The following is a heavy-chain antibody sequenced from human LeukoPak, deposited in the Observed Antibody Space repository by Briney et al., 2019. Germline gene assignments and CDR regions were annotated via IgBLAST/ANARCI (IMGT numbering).Heavy chain of an antibody. V-gene: IGHV3-23*01. CDR1: GFTFSSNA. CDR3: AKYRLTTVAYRAFDF. Sequence: GGSQRLSCAASGFTFSSNAMTWVRQAPGKGLEWVSAISGSGGSTYYADSVKGRFTISRDNSENTLYLQMNSLRAEDTAVYYCAKYRLTTVAYRAFDFWGQGALFTVSS. D-gene: IGHD4-23*01. J-gene: IGHJ4*02. CDR2: ISGSGGST.